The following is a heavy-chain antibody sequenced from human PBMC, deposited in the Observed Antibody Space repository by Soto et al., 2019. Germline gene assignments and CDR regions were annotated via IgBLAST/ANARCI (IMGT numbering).Heavy chain of an antibody. Sequence: GGSLRLSCAASGLTFSSYAMHWVRQAPGKGLEYVSAISSNGGSTYYANSVKGRFTISRDNSKNTLYLQMGSLRAEDMAVYYCARVATTVTINDAFDIWGQGTMVTVSS. V-gene: IGHV3-64*01. CDR3: ARVATTVTINDAFDI. CDR2: ISSNGGST. J-gene: IGHJ3*02. D-gene: IGHD4-17*01. CDR1: GLTFSSYA.